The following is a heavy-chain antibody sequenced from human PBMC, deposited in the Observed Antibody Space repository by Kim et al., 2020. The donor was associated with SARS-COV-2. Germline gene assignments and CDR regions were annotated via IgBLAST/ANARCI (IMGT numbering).Heavy chain of an antibody. CDR3: AREAFGGLTMIVVARGWFDP. J-gene: IGHJ5*02. CDR1: GGTFSSYA. D-gene: IGHD3-22*01. CDR2: IIPIFGTA. Sequence: SVKVSCKASGGTFSSYAISWVRQAPGQGLEWMGGIIPIFGTANYAQKFQGRVTITADESTSTAYMELSSLRSEDTAVYYCAREAFGGLTMIVVARGWFDPGGQGTLVTVSS. V-gene: IGHV1-69*13.